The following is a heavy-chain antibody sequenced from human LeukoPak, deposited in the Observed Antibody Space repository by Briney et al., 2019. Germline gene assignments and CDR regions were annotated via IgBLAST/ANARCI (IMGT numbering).Heavy chain of an antibody. D-gene: IGHD2-2*01. J-gene: IGHJ4*02. V-gene: IGHV4-31*03. CDR3: AREIVVPAAMERYYFDY. CDR2: IYYSGST. Sequence: SETQSLTCTVSGGSISSGGYYWSWIRQHPGKGLEWIGYIYYSGSTYYNPSLKSRVTISVDTSKNQFSLKLSSVTAADTAVYYCAREIVVPAAMERYYFDYWGQGTLVTVSS. CDR1: GGSISSGGYY.